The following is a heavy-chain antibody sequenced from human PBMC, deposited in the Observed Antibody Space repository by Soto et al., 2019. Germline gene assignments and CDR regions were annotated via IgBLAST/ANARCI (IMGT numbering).Heavy chain of an antibody. CDR2: IKSKANSYAT. CDR3: TSRGTTRDY. CDR1: GFTFSGSA. J-gene: IGHJ4*02. Sequence: EVQLVESGGGLVQPGGSLKLSCRVSGFTFSGSAMHWDRLTCGKGLEWVGRIKSKANSYATAYDSSVNGRFTISRDDSKNTAYLQMNSLKIEDTAVYYCTSRGTTRDYWGQGTLVTVSS. D-gene: IGHD1-1*01. V-gene: IGHV3-73*01.